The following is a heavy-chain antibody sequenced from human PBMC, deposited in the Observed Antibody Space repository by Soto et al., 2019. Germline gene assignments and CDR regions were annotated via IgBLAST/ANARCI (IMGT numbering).Heavy chain of an antibody. V-gene: IGHV3-30*09. CDR3: ARTPSPIWSGYCDHFDY. J-gene: IGHJ4*02. CDR2: ISYDGSNK. D-gene: IGHD3-3*01. Sequence: QVQLVESGGGVVQPGRSLRLSCAASGFTFSSYAMHWVRQAPGKGLEWVAVISYDGSNKYYADSVKGRFAISRDNSKNTLYLQMNSLRAEDTAVYYCARTPSPIWSGYCDHFDYWGQGTLVTVSS. CDR1: GFTFSSYA.